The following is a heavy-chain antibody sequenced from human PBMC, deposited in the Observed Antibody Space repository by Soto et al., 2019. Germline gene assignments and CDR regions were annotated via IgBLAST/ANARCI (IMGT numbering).Heavy chain of an antibody. V-gene: IGHV3-73*01. CDR1: GFTFSGSA. CDR3: TRHSSSVWFGELSTTDNAFDI. Sequence: TGGSLRLSCAASGFTFSGSAMHWVRQASGKGLEWVGRIRSKANSYATAYAASVKGRFTISRDDSKNTAYLQMNSLKTEDTAVYYCTRHSSSVWFGELSTTDNAFDIWGQGTMVTVSS. D-gene: IGHD3-10*01. J-gene: IGHJ3*02. CDR2: IRSKANSYAT.